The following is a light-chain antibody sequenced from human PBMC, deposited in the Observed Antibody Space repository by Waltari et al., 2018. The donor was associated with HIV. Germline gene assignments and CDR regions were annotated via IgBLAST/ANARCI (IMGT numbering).Light chain of an antibody. Sequence: QSALTQPRSVSGSPGPSVTISCTGTSSAVGGYDYVSWYLQHPGKVPKLIIYEVIKRPSGVPDRFSVSKSGNTASLTISGLQTEDEADYFCCSYAGTYTYVLFGGGTKLTVL. CDR1: SSAVGGYDY. CDR3: CSYAGTYTYVL. V-gene: IGLV2-11*01. CDR2: EVI. J-gene: IGLJ3*02.